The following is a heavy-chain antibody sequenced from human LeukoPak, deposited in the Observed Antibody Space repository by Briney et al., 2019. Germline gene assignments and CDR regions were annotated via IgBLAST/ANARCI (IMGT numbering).Heavy chain of an antibody. J-gene: IGHJ6*02. V-gene: IGHV3-30-3*01. Sequence: GGSLRLSCAASGFTFSSYAMHWVRQAPGKGLEWVAVISYDGSNKYYADSVKGRFTISRDNSKNTLYLQMNSLRAEDTAVYYCARESDSSGSTKNYYYYGMDVWGQGTTVTVSS. CDR3: ARESDSSGSTKNYYYYGMDV. CDR1: GFTFSSYA. CDR2: ISYDGSNK. D-gene: IGHD3-22*01.